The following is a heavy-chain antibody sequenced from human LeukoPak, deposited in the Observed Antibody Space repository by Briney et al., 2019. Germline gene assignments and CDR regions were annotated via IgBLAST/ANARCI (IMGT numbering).Heavy chain of an antibody. D-gene: IGHD2-2*01. CDR2: IWYDGSNK. Sequence: GGSLRLSCAASGFTFSSYGMHWVRQAPGKGLEWVAVIWYDGSNKYYADSVKGRFTISRDNSKSTLYLQMNSLRAEDTAVYYCAKVSGPQIPYYFDYWGQGTLVTVSS. CDR1: GFTFSSYG. V-gene: IGHV3-33*06. CDR3: AKVSGPQIPYYFDY. J-gene: IGHJ4*02.